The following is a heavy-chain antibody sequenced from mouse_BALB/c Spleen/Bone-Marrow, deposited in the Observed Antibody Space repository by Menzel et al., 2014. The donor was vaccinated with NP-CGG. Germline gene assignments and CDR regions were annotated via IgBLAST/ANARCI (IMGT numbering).Heavy chain of an antibody. CDR3: AREDYGYGAMDY. D-gene: IGHD2-2*01. J-gene: IGHJ4*01. CDR2: IDTSDSYT. Sequence: QVQLQQPGAELVMPGASVKMSCKASGYTFTDYWMHWVKQRPGQGLEWIGAIDTSDSYTSYNQKFEGKATLTVDESSSTAYMQLSSLTSEDSAVYYCAREDYGYGAMDYWGQGTSVTVSS. CDR1: GYTFTDYW. V-gene: IGHV1-69*01.